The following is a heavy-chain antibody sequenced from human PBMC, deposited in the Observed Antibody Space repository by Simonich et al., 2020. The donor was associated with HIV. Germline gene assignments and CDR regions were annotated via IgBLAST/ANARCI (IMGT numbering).Heavy chain of an antibody. V-gene: IGHV4-34*01. CDR2: INHDGMS. CDR1: FGSFSGYY. J-gene: IGHJ5*02. Sequence: QVQLQQWGAGQLKASETLSLTCAVYFGSFSGYYWSWLRQPPGKGLEWIGEINHDGMSNYNPSLKIRSLIFVATSKNQFSLKLSSVTATDTAVYYCARHVSNYYGSGTYYKRGVWFDPWGQGTLVTVSS. D-gene: IGHD3-10*01. CDR3: ARHVSNYYGSGTYYKRGVWFDP.